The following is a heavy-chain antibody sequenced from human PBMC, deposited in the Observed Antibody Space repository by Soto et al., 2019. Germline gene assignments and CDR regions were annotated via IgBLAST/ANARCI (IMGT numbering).Heavy chain of an antibody. V-gene: IGHV3-23*05. D-gene: IGHD3-16*01. CDR3: AKGDGGYFDY. CDR2: IEISGRAT. CDR1: GFSFSNYA. J-gene: IGHJ4*02. Sequence: EVQLLESGGGLVQPGGSLRLSCIASGFSFSNYAMIWVRQAPGKGPEWVSSIEISGRATYYADAVKGRFTISRDDSKNAVYLQMNSLRGEDTAVYFCAKGDGGYFDYWGQGSLVTVSS.